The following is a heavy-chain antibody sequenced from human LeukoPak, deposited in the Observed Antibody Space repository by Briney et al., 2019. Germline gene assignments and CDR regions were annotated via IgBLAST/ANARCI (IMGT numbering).Heavy chain of an antibody. V-gene: IGHV1-46*01. CDR2: IDPSGGST. D-gene: IGHD6-13*01. CDR1: GYTFTSYY. J-gene: IGHJ4*02. CDR3: ARDNTAAGPFDY. Sequence: ASVTVSCKASGYTFTSYYMQWVRQAPGQGLEWMGIIDPSGGSTSYAQKFQGRVTTTRDTSTSTVYMDLSSLRSEDTAVYYCARDNTAAGPFDYWGQGTLVTVSS.